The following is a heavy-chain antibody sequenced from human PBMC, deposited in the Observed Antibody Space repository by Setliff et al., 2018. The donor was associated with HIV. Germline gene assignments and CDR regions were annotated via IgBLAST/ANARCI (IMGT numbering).Heavy chain of an antibody. CDR3: ARQRYYGSGVTGYYYRMDV. D-gene: IGHD3-10*01. CDR1: GGSISSYY. V-gene: IGHV4-59*08. Sequence: KASETLSLTCTVSGGSISSYYWTWIRQPPGKGLEWVGYIYYSGSSNYNPSLKSRVTLSVDTSKNQFSLKLSSVTAADTAVYYCARQRYYGSGVTGYYYRMDVWGKGTTVTVSS. CDR2: IYYSGSS. J-gene: IGHJ6*04.